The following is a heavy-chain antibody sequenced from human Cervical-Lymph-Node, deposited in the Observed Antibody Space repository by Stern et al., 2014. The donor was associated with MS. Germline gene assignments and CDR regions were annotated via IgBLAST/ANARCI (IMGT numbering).Heavy chain of an antibody. CDR1: GFSFRNYH. CDR3: VRADGSTDDY. V-gene: IGHV3-11*01. D-gene: IGHD3-10*01. J-gene: IGHJ4*02. Sequence: QVQLVQSGGGLVKPGGSLRLSCAASGFSFRNYHMSWIRQAPGKGLEWVSYISSSGDHIDYADSVKGRFTISRDNAKNSLYLQMNSLRADDTAIYYCVRADGSTDDYWGQGTLVTVSS. CDR2: ISSSGDHI.